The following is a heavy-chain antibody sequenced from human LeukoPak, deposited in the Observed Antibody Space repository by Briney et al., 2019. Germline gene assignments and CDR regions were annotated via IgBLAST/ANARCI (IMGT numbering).Heavy chain of an antibody. D-gene: IGHD3-22*01. Sequence: SETLSLTCAVYGGSFSGYYWSWIRQPPGKGLEWIGEINHSGSTNYNPSLKSRVTISVDTPKNQFSLKLSSVTAADTAVYYCARGRRSTMIVVANGPLAYWGQGTLVTVSS. CDR2: INHSGST. CDR1: GGSFSGYY. J-gene: IGHJ4*02. V-gene: IGHV4-34*01. CDR3: ARGRRSTMIVVANGPLAY.